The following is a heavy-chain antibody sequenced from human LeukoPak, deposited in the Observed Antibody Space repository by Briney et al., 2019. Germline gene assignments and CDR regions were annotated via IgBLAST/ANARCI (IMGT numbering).Heavy chain of an antibody. J-gene: IGHJ3*01. V-gene: IGHV3-23*01. D-gene: IGHD7-27*01. CDR2: TGGGGNT. Sequence: GGSLRLSCSASGFTFSIYAMSWVRQAPGKGLEWVSATGGGGNTYYADSVKGRFTISRDNSKNTLYLQLNGLRAEDTALYYCAKHDLTGDALDLWGQGTMDTVSS. CDR3: AKHDLTGDALDL. CDR1: GFTFSIYA.